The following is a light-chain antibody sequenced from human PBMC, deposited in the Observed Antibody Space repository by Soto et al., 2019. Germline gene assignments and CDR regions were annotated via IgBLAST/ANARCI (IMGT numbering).Light chain of an antibody. V-gene: IGKV1-39*01. J-gene: IGKJ1*01. CDR2: AAS. CDR3: QQSHTTPWT. Sequence: DIRMTQSPSSLSVSVGDGVTITCRASETINNYLNWYQQKPGRAPKLLIHAASTLQSGVPSRFSGSGSGTDFTLTISSLQPEDFATYSCQQSHTTPWTFGLGTRVEI. CDR1: ETINNY.